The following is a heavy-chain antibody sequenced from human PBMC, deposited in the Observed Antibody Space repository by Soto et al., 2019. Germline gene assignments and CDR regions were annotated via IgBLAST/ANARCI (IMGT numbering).Heavy chain of an antibody. D-gene: IGHD6-13*01. CDR2: IYNNGVT. CDR3: ARAIAAAGNWFDP. V-gene: IGHV4-59*01. J-gene: IGHJ5*02. CDR1: GGSTTDYY. Sequence: SQTLSLTCTVSGGSTTDYYWNWIRQPPGKGLEWIGYIYNNGVTNYNPSLKSRVTISVDTSKNQFSLNLSSVTAADTAMYYCARAIAAAGNWFDPWGQGTLVNVSS.